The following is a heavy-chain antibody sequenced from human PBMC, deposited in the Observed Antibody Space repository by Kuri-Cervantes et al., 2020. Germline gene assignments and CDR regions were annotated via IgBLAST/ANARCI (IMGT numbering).Heavy chain of an antibody. CDR1: GFTFTSSA. Sequence: SVKVSCKASGFTFTSSAVQWVRQARGQRLEWIGWIVVGSGNTNYAQKFQERVTITRDMSTSTAYMELSSLRSEDTAVYYCARMTLVGATFFDYWGQGTLVTVSS. CDR3: ARMTLVGATFFDY. V-gene: IGHV1-58*01. CDR2: IVVGSGNT. J-gene: IGHJ4*02. D-gene: IGHD1-26*01.